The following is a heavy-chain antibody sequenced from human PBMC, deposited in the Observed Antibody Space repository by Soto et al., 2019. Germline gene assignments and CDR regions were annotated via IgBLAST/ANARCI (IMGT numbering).Heavy chain of an antibody. V-gene: IGHV3-23*01. D-gene: IGHD6-19*01. J-gene: IGHJ4*02. CDR1: GFTFADYP. CDR3: AKRLLALAGGWYLDS. CDR2: ITASGGTT. Sequence: FQSGGGLGQPGGSLTLSCVASGFTFADYPMNWVRQVPGKGLEWISRITASGGTTYYTDSVRGRFTISRDNSKNTLFLHMNSLRADDTAIYYCAKRLLALAGGWYLDSWGQGTLVTVSS.